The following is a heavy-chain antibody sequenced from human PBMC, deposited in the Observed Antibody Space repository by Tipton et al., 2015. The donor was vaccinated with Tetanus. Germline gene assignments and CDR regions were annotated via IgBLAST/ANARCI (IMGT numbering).Heavy chain of an antibody. D-gene: IGHD6-13*01. Sequence: TLSLTCTVSGGSIRDHIWSWIRQPPGKGLEWIGYIYYSGTTQYNPSLKSRVTISVDTSKNQFSLKLSSVTAADTAVYYCARSEQQLVRGYYYYYYMDVWGKGTTVTVSS. CDR1: GGSIRDHI. J-gene: IGHJ6*03. V-gene: IGHV4-59*11. CDR3: ARSEQQLVRGYYYYYYMDV. CDR2: IYYSGTT.